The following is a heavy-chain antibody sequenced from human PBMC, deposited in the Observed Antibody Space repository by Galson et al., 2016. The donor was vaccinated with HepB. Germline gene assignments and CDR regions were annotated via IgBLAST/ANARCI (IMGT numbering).Heavy chain of an antibody. D-gene: IGHD3-10*01. CDR3: AKDKDASGPFRVGSYYYAMDV. V-gene: IGHV3-30*18. J-gene: IGHJ6*04. CDR1: GFTLRSYA. CDR2: ISYDGTNK. Sequence: SLRLSCAASGFTLRSYAIHWVRQAPGKGLEWVALISYDGTNKYYADSVKGRFAIPRDTSTNTLYLQMNSLRPEDTAVYYCAKDKDASGPFRVGSYYYAMDVWGKGTTVTVSS.